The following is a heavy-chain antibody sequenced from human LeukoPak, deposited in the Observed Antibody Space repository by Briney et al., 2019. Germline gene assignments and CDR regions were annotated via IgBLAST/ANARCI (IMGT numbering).Heavy chain of an antibody. CDR2: VSSSGGT. CDR1: GGSIMSSGSY. CDR3: AKYIGGSMFEH. D-gene: IGHD3-10*01. V-gene: IGHV4-39*07. Sequence: SETLSLTCSVSGGSIMSSGSYWGWIRQPPGTALEWIGSVSSSGGTHYSPSLKNRLSISMDTSQNQFSLRLSSVTVADTAVYYCAKYIGGSMFEHWGQGALVTVSS. J-gene: IGHJ4*02.